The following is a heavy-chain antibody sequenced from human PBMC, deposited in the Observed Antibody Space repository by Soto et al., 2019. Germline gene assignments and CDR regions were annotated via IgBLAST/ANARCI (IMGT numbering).Heavy chain of an antibody. J-gene: IGHJ4*02. Sequence: QVSLVESGGGVVQPGRSLRLSCAASGFTFKNFGMYWVRQAPGKGLEWVARILYDGSNGIYADSVKGRFTISRDNSRNTLYLQMNDLRVEDTAIYYCATRGDGGSVDDWGQGTQVTVPS. CDR3: ATRGDGGSVDD. V-gene: IGHV3-30*03. CDR1: GFTFKNFG. CDR2: ILYDGSNG. D-gene: IGHD4-17*01.